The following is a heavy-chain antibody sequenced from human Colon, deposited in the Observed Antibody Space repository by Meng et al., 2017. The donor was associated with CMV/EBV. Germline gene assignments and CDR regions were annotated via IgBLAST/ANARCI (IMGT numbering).Heavy chain of an antibody. CDR2: IRNDGSIQ. CDR1: GFRFSSSQ. J-gene: IGHJ6*02. Sequence: GESLKISCTASGFRFSSSQMHWVRQAPGKGLEWVAFIRNDGSIQHHAHFVRGRFSVSRDNSKNMLFLQMNSLEVEDTAVYYCARYLGHSYYSGRYYGLDVWGQGTTVTVSS. CDR3: ARYLGHSYYSGRYYGLDV. D-gene: IGHD1-26*01. V-gene: IGHV3-30*02.